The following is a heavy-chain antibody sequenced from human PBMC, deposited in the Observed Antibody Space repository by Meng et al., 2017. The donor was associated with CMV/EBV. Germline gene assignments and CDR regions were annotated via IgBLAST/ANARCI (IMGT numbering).Heavy chain of an antibody. D-gene: IGHD3-3*01. V-gene: IGHV4-61*01. CDR1: GGSVSSGSYY. J-gene: IGHJ6*02. CDR2: IYYSGST. Sequence: SETLSLTCTVSGGSVSSGSYYWSWIRQPPGKGLEWIGYIYYSGSTTYNPSLKSRVTISVDTSKNQFSLKLSSVTAADTAVYYCARAATIFEYYGMDVWGQGTTVTVSS. CDR3: ARAATIFEYYGMDV.